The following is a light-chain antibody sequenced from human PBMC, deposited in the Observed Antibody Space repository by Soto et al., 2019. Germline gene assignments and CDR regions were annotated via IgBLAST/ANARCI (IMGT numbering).Light chain of an antibody. CDR1: SRDVVSYNL. CDR3: CSYVTGSTLV. Sequence: ALSQPGSVSGSPGQSISISCTGSSRDVVSYNLVSWYLQRPGQGPKLMIYEGNKRPSGVSSRFSGSKSGDTASLTTSGRQAEDEADYYCCSYVTGSTLVFGGGTKVTVL. J-gene: IGLJ2*01. CDR2: EGN. V-gene: IGLV2-23*01.